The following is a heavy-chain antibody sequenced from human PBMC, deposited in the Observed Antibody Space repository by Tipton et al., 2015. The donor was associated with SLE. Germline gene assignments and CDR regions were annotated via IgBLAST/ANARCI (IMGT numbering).Heavy chain of an antibody. CDR3: ARAHYDFRSYNLDY. J-gene: IGHJ4*02. Sequence: SLRLSCEGSGYTFNRYWMHWVRQAPGKGLVWVSRINIDGSGKDYAESVKGRFTISRDNAKNTLYLQMNSLRAEDTAVYYCARAHYDFRSYNLDYWGQGTLVTVSS. CDR1: GYTFNRYW. D-gene: IGHD3-3*01. V-gene: IGHV3-74*01. CDR2: INIDGSGK.